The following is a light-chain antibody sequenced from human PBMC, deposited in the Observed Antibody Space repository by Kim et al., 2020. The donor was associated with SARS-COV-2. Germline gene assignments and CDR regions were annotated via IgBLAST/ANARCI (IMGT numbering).Light chain of an antibody. V-gene: IGKV1-27*01. Sequence: DIQMTQSPSSLSASIGDRVTITCRASQGISSYLAWYQQKPGKVPKLLIYAASTLQSGVPSRFSGSGSGTDFTLTISSLQLEDVATYYCQKYNSAPLTFGGGTKLEIK. J-gene: IGKJ4*01. CDR2: AAS. CDR1: QGISSY. CDR3: QKYNSAPLT.